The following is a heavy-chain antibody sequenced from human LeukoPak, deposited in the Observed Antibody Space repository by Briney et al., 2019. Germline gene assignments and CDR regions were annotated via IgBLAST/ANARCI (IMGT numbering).Heavy chain of an antibody. V-gene: IGHV7-4-1*02. D-gene: IGHD5-18*01. J-gene: IGHJ6*03. CDR1: GYTFTSYA. Sequence: ASVKVSCKASGYTFTSYAMNWVRQAPGQGLEWMGWINTNTGNPTYAQGFTGRFVFSLDTPVSTAYLQISSLKAEDAAVYYCARRDSYGPDYYYYMDVWGKGTTVTVSS. CDR3: ARRDSYGPDYYYYMDV. CDR2: INTNTGNP.